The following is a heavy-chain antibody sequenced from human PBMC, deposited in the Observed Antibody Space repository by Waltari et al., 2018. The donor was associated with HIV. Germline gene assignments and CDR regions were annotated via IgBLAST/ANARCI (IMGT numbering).Heavy chain of an antibody. J-gene: IGHJ4*02. V-gene: IGHV3-74*01. CDR2: SNSDGTST. Sequence: EVQLVESGGGLVQPGGSLRLSCAASGFTFSSYWMHWVRQGPGKGLVWGSRSNSDGTSTTYADSVRGRFTISRDNAKNTLYLQMNSLRAEDTAVYYCARSEMGATDYWGQGTLVTVSS. CDR1: GFTFSSYW. CDR3: ARSEMGATDY. D-gene: IGHD1-26*01.